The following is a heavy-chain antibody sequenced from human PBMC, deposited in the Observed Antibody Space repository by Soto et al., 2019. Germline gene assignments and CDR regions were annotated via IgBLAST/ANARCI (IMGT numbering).Heavy chain of an antibody. CDR1: GGGNLRDYR. V-gene: IGHV1-69*01. Sequence: QVQLVQSGAEVKKPGSSVQVSCKASGGGNLRDYRTNWVRQAPGQGLEWMGGVIPQLGAANYAQNFQGRGTIIADESTGNVYMELRSLVSEYTAVYYGARGGDASYFGVYYCCHGTPVTGSA. CDR2: VIPQLGAA. D-gene: IGHD2-21*02. J-gene: IGHJ4*01. CDR3: ARGGDASYFGVYY.